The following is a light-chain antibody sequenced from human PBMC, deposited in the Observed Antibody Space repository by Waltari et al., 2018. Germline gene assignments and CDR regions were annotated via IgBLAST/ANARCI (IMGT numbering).Light chain of an antibody. Sequence: QSVLTQAPSASGTPGQRVTISCSGSTSHLGRIFVFWYQLLPGMAPKLLIFRNNQRPSGVPDRFSGSKSGTSASLAISGLRSEDEADYSCAAWDDSLRGPVFGTGTKLTVL. CDR2: RNN. CDR1: TSHLGRIF. J-gene: IGLJ3*02. V-gene: IGLV1-47*01. CDR3: AAWDDSLRGPV.